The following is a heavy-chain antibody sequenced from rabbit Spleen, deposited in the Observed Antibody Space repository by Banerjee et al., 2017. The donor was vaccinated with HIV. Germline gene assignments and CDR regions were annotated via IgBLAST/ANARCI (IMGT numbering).Heavy chain of an antibody. V-gene: IGHV1S45*01. CDR2: IDAGSTGTT. CDR1: GFSFSSSYW. J-gene: IGHJ4*01. CDR3: ARDAGTYDYIDVVFSL. Sequence: QEQLEESGGDLVKPEGSLTLTCTASGFSFSSSYWICWVRQAPGKGLEWIACIDAGSTGTTYYASWAKGRFTISKTSSTTVTLQMTGLTAADTATYFCARDAGTYDYIDVVFSLWGQGTLVTVS. D-gene: IGHD4-2*01.